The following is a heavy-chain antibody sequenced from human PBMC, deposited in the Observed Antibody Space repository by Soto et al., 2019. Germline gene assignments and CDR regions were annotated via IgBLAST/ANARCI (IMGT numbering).Heavy chain of an antibody. CDR1: GFTFSSYA. CDR2: ISGSGGST. CDR3: AKDQRQQWLNPFDY. Sequence: GGSLRLSCAASGFTFSSYAMSWVRQAPGKGLEWVSAISGSGGSTYYADSVKGRFTISRDNSKNTLYLQMNSLRAEGTAVYYCAKDQRQQWLNPFDYWGQGTLVTVSS. V-gene: IGHV3-23*01. J-gene: IGHJ4*02. D-gene: IGHD6-19*01.